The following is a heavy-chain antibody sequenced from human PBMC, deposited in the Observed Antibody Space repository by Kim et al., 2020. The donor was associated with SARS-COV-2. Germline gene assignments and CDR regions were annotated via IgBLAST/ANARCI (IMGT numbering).Heavy chain of an antibody. CDR2: ISAYNGNT. CDR1: GYTFTSYG. Sequence: ASVKVSCKASGYTFTSYGISWVRQAPGQGLEWMGWISAYNGNTNYAQKLQGRVTMTTDTSTSTAYMELRSLRSDATAVYYCARAPYCSGGSCYSVFSYYYYYGMDVWGQWTTVTVSS. D-gene: IGHD2-15*01. J-gene: IGHJ6*02. V-gene: IGHV1-18*01. CDR3: ARAPYCSGGSCYSVFSYYYYYGMDV.